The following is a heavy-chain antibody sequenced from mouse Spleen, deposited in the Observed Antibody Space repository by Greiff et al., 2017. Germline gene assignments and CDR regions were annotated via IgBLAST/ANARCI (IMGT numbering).Heavy chain of an antibody. CDR3: ARPRFTTSYAMDY. CDR2: ISSGSSTI. V-gene: IGHV5-17*01. J-gene: IGHJ4*01. CDR1: GFTFSDYG. D-gene: IGHD1-1*01. Sequence: EVQLVESGGGLVKPGGSLKLSCAASGFTFSDYGMHWVRQAPEKGLEWVAYISSGSSTIYYADTVKGRFTISRDNAKNTLFLQMTSLRSEDTAMYYCARPRFTTSYAMDYWGQGTSVTVSS.